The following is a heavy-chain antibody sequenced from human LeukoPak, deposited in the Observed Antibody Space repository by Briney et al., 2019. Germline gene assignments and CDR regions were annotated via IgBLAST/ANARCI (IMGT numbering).Heavy chain of an antibody. CDR3: ARQHGYTYNWFDP. D-gene: IGHD5-24*01. CDR1: GGSFSGYY. V-gene: IGHV4-34*01. Sequence: SETLSLTCAVYGGSFSGYYWSWTRQPPGKGLEWIGEINHSGSTNYNPSLKSRVTISVDTSKNQFSLKLSSVTAADTAVYYCARQHGYTYNWFDPWGQGTLVTVSS. CDR2: INHSGST. J-gene: IGHJ5*02.